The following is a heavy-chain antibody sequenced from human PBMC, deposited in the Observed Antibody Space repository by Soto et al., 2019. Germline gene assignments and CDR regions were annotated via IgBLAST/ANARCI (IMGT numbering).Heavy chain of an antibody. Sequence: QLQLQGSGSRLVKPSQTLSLTCAVSGGSVSSAGYSWSWIRQSPGKGLEWIGYIYHAVNNFYNPSRKSRVTMSLDRSRNQFSLTLTSVTAADTAVYFCASSSQAVSFYDRDVGGQGTTVVVSS. CDR1: GGSVSSAGYS. D-gene: IGHD2-2*01. CDR3: ASSSQAVSFYDRDV. V-gene: IGHV4-30-2*06. J-gene: IGHJ6*02. CDR2: IYHAVNN.